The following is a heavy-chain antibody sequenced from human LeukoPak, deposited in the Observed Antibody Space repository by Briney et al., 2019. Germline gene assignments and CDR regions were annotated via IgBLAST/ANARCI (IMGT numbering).Heavy chain of an antibody. J-gene: IGHJ5*02. D-gene: IGHD6-6*01. CDR3: ARVPKGSSRHWFDP. CDR1: GYTFTSYD. Sequence: ASVKVSCKASGYTFTSYDINWVRQTTGQGLEWMGWMNPNSGNTGYAQKFQGRVTITRNTSISTAYMELSSLRSEDTAVYYCARVPKGSSRHWFDPWGQGTLVTVSS. V-gene: IGHV1-8*03. CDR2: MNPNSGNT.